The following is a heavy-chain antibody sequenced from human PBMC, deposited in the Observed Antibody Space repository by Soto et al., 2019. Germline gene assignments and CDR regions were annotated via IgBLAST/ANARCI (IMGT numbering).Heavy chain of an antibody. CDR3: ARDPSGGYSYGVHWYFDL. CDR1: GFTLSSYG. D-gene: IGHD5-18*01. J-gene: IGHJ2*01. CDR2: IWYDGSNK. V-gene: IGHV3-33*01. Sequence: QVQLVESGGGVVQPGRSLRLSCAASGFTLSSYGMHWVRQAPGKGLEWVAVIWYDGSNKYYADSVKGRFTISRDNSKNTLYLQMNSLRAEDTAVYYCARDPSGGYSYGVHWYFDLWGRGTLVTVSS.